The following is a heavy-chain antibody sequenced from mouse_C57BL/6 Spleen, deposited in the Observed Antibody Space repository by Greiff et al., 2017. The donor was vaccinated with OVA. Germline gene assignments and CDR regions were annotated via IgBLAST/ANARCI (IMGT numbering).Heavy chain of an antibody. CDR2: INPSSGYT. J-gene: IGHJ2*01. D-gene: IGHD3-2*02. V-gene: IGHV1-7*01. CDR3: APYSSGYDYFDY. Sequence: VQLHQSGAELAKPGASVKLSCKASGYTFTSYWMHWVKQRPGQGLEWIGYINPSSGYTKYNQKFKDKATLTADKSSSTAYMQLSSLTYEDSAVYYCAPYSSGYDYFDYWGQGTTLTVSS. CDR1: GYTFTSYW.